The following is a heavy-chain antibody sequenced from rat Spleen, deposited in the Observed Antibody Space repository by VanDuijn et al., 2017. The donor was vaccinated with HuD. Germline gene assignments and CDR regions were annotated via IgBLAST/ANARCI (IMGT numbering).Heavy chain of an antibody. CDR3: ARQPAPDY. J-gene: IGHJ2*01. Sequence: EVQLVESGGGLVQPGRSLKLSCAASGFTFSDYYMAWVRQAPKKGLEWVASISYEGSSTYYGDSVKGRFTISRDNAKSTLYLQMNSLRSEDTATYYWARQPAPDYWGQGVMVTVSS. V-gene: IGHV5-22*01. CDR2: ISYEGSST. CDR1: GFTFSDYY. D-gene: IGHD3-1*01.